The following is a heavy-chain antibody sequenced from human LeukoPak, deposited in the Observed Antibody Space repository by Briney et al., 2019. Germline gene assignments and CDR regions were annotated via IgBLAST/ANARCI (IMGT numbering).Heavy chain of an antibody. V-gene: IGHV4-34*01. D-gene: IGHD2-2*01. CDR1: GGSFSSYY. J-gene: IGHJ5*02. Sequence: PSETLSLTCAVYGGSFSSYYWSWIRQPPGKGLEWIGEINHSGSTNYNPSLKSRVTISVDTSKNQFSLKLSSVTAADTAVYYCARGGRGVVVPAAVYNWFDPWGQGTLVTVSS. CDR2: INHSGST. CDR3: ARGGRGVVVPAAVYNWFDP.